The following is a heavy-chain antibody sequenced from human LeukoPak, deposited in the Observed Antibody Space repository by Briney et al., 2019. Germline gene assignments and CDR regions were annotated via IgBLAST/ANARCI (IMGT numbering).Heavy chain of an antibody. CDR1: GFTFSSYA. Sequence: PGGSLRLSCAASGFTFSSYAMSWVRQAPGKGLEWVSAISGSGGSTYYADSVKGRFTISRDNSKNTVYLQVNSLRAEDTAVYYCARRSMVTRDVDIWGQGTMVTVSS. J-gene: IGHJ3*02. V-gene: IGHV3-23*01. CDR3: ARRSMVTRDVDI. CDR2: ISGSGGST. D-gene: IGHD4-17*01.